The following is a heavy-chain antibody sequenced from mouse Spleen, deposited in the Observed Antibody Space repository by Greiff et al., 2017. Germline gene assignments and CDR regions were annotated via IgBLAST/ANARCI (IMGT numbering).Heavy chain of an antibody. CDR1: GFTFSSFG. CDR3: ARSYGNYVPFAY. J-gene: IGHJ3*01. CDR2: ISSSSSTI. V-gene: IGHV5-17*02. D-gene: IGHD2-1*01. Sequence: EVQRVESGGGLVQPGGSRKLSCAASGFTFSSFGMHWVRQAPEKGLEWVAYISSSSSTIYYADTVKGRFTISRDNPKNTLFLQMTSLRSEDTAMYYCARSYGNYVPFAYWGQGTLVTVSA.